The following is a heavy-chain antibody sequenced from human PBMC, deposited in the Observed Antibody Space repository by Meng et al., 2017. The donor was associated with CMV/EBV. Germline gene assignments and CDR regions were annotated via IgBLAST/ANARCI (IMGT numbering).Heavy chain of an antibody. Sequence: QVERQRSGPGLVKPSQTRSLTCIVSGGSISSGDYYWSWIRQPPGKGLEWIGYIYYSGSTYYNPSLKSRVTISVDTSKNQFSLKLSSVTAADTAVYYCARRAVKYYYDSSGSGAFDIWGQGTMVTVSS. CDR1: GGSISSGDYY. CDR3: ARRAVKYYYDSSGSGAFDI. V-gene: IGHV4-30-4*08. J-gene: IGHJ3*02. D-gene: IGHD3-22*01. CDR2: IYYSGST.